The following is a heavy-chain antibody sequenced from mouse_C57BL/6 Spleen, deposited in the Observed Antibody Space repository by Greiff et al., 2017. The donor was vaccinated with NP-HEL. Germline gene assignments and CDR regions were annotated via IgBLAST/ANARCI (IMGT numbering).Heavy chain of an antibody. J-gene: IGHJ2*02. CDR1: GFTFSSYA. Sequence: EVQVVESGGGLVKPGGSLKLSCAASGFTFSSYAMSWVRQTPEKRLEWVATISDGGSYTYYPDNVKGRFTISRDNAKNNLYLQMSHLKSEDTAMYYCARDDDYYGSYYFDYWGQGTSLTVSS. CDR3: ARDDDYYGSYYFDY. D-gene: IGHD1-1*01. CDR2: ISDGGSYT. V-gene: IGHV5-4*01.